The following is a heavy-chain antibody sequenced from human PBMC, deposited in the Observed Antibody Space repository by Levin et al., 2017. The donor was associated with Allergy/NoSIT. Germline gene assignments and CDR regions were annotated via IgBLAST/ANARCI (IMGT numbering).Heavy chain of an antibody. CDR1: GGSISSSSYY. CDR3: ALRFLEWNNWFDP. CDR2: IYYSGST. Sequence: PSETLSLTCTVSGGSISSSSYYWGWIRQPPGKGLEWIGSIYYSGSTYYNPSLKSRVTISVDTSKNQFSLKLSSVTAADTAVYYCALRFLEWNNWFDPWGQGTLVTVSS. D-gene: IGHD3-3*01. V-gene: IGHV4-39*01. J-gene: IGHJ5*02.